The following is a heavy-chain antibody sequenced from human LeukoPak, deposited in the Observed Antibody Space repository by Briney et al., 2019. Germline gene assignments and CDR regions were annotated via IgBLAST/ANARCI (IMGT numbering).Heavy chain of an antibody. V-gene: IGHV5-51*01. J-gene: IGHJ4*02. CDR3: ARRRDLYSGSYYPFDY. CDR1: GYSFTSYW. Sequence: GESLKIPCKGSGYSFTSYWIGWVRQMPGKGLEWMGIIYPGDSDNRYCTSFQGPVTISADKFISTAYLQWSRLKASDTALDYCARRRDLYSGSYYPFDYWGQGTLVTVSS. CDR2: IYPGDSDN. D-gene: IGHD1-26*01.